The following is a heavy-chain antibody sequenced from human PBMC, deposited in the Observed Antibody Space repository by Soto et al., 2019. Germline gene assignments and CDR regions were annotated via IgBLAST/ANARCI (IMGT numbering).Heavy chain of an antibody. Sequence: QVQLVESGGGVVQPGRSLRLSCAASGFTFSNYGMHWVRQAPGKGLEWVAIMSNDGKNKFYADSVKGRFTISRDDSKNTLYLQMDSLKTEDTAVYSCARDVYCRSNRCLRNIVAYWGQGTLVTVSS. D-gene: IGHD2-2*01. V-gene: IGHV3-30*03. J-gene: IGHJ4*02. CDR3: ARDVYCRSNRCLRNIVAY. CDR2: MSNDGKNK. CDR1: GFTFSNYG.